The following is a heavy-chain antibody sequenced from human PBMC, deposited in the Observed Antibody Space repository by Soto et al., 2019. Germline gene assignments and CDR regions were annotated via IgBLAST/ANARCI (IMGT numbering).Heavy chain of an antibody. V-gene: IGHV4-59*08. Sequence: SETLSLTCTVSGGSISSYYWSWIRQPPGKGLEWIGYIYYSGSTNYNPSLKSRVTISVDTSKNQFSLKLSSVTAADTAVYYCARHRKNYYDSSGYYLDYWGQGTLVTVSS. D-gene: IGHD3-22*01. CDR3: ARHRKNYYDSSGYYLDY. CDR2: IYYSGST. J-gene: IGHJ4*02. CDR1: GGSISSYY.